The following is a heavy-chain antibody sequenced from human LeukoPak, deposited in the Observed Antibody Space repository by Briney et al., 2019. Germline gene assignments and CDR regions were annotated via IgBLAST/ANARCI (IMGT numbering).Heavy chain of an antibody. D-gene: IGHD4-11*01. Sequence: SETLSLTCAVYGGSFSAYYWSWIRQPPGKGLEWIGEINHSESTNYNPSLKSRVTISVDTSKNQFSLKLSSVTAADTAVYYCARHLAEEYSNTAFDIWGQGTMVTVSS. CDR1: GGSFSAYY. J-gene: IGHJ3*02. CDR3: ARHLAEEYSNTAFDI. V-gene: IGHV4-34*01. CDR2: INHSEST.